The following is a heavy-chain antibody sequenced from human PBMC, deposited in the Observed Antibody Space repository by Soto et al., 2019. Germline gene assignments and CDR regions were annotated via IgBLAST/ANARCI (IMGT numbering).Heavy chain of an antibody. CDR3: ARDLNPHSGGSCYGY. CDR1: GGSISSGGYY. Sequence: SETLSLTCTVSGGSISSGGYYWSWIRQHPGKGLEWIGYIYYSGSTYYNPSLKSRVTISVDTSKNQFSLRLSPVTAADTAVYYCARDLNPHSGGSCYGYWGQGTLVTVSS. D-gene: IGHD2-15*01. J-gene: IGHJ4*02. V-gene: IGHV4-31*03. CDR2: IYYSGST.